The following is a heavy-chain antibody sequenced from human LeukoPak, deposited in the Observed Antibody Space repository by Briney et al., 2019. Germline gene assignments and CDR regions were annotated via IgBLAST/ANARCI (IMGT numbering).Heavy chain of an antibody. CDR3: ARSQFNWNFDY. CDR2: IYYSGST. J-gene: IGHJ4*02. D-gene: IGHD1-1*01. Sequence: SETLSLTCTVSVGSISSYYWSWIRQPPGKGLEWIGYIYYSGSTNYNPSLKSRVTISVDTSKNQFSQKLSSVTAADTAVYYCARSQFNWNFDYWGQGTLVTVSS. V-gene: IGHV4-59*01. CDR1: VGSISSYY.